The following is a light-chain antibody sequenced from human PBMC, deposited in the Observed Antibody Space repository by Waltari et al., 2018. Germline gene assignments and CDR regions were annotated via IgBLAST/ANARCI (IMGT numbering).Light chain of an antibody. J-gene: IGKJ2*01. CDR2: AAS. V-gene: IGKV1-39*01. CDR3: QQTYSSPYT. Sequence: IQMTQSPSALPASVGDRVTITCRASQDIGRYLHWYQQQPGKAPKLLIHAASRLQSGVSSRFSGFESGTDFTLIINSLQPEDFATYYCQQTYSSPYTFGPGTKLEIK. CDR1: QDIGRY.